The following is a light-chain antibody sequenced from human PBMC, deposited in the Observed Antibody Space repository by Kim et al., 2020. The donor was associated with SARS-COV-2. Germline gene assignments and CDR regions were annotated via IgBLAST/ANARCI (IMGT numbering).Light chain of an antibody. CDR1: KLGDKY. J-gene: IGLJ2*01. CDR2: EDN. V-gene: IGLV3-1*01. CDR3: QAWDSHTVV. Sequence: VSPGQTASITCSGDKLGDKYSCWYQQKPGLSPVLVIYEDNKRPPGIPERFSGSNSGNTATLTISGTQAMDEADYYCQAWDSHTVVFGGGTQLTVL.